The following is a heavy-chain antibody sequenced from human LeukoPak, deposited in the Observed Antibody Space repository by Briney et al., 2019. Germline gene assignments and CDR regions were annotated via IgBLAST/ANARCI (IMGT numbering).Heavy chain of an antibody. CDR3: ARGGGSYVYYYYYYMDV. CDR1: GGSISSGSYY. Sequence: SETLSLTCTVSGGSISSGSYYWSWIRQPAGKGLEWIGRIYTSGSTNYNPSLKSRVTISVDTSKNQFSLKLSSVTAADTAVYYCARGGGSYVYYYYYYMDVWGKGTTVTVSS. CDR2: IYTSGST. J-gene: IGHJ6*03. V-gene: IGHV4-61*02. D-gene: IGHD1-26*01.